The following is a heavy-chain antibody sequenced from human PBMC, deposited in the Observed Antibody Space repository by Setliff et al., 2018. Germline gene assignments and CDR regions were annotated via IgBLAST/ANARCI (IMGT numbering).Heavy chain of an antibody. V-gene: IGHV4-31*03. CDR1: SGSMIGGHYY. J-gene: IGHJ5*02. CDR2: IYYSGST. Sequence: PSETLSLTCTVSSGSMIGGHYYWSWIRQLPGKGLEWIAYIYYSGSTYYNPSLKSRVTISVDTSKDQFSLKINSVTAADTAVYYCARGHCSSGECPNYFDPWGQGTQVTVSS. CDR3: ARGHCSSGECPNYFDP. D-gene: IGHD2-15*01.